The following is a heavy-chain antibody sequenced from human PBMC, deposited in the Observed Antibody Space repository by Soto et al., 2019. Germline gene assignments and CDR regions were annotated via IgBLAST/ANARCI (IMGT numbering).Heavy chain of an antibody. J-gene: IGHJ6*02. CDR3: ARVFGFGGMDD. CDR2: IYYSGST. CDR1: GGSISSGGYY. Sequence: SETLSVTGSISGGSISSGGYYWSWILQHPGKGLEWIGYIYYSGSTYYNPSLKSRVTISVDTSKNQFSLKLSSVTAADTAVYYCARVFGFGGMDDWGQGTTVIVSS. V-gene: IGHV4-31*03. D-gene: IGHD3-10*01.